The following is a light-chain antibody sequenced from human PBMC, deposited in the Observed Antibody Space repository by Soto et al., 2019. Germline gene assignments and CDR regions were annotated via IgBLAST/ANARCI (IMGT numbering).Light chain of an antibody. Sequence: QSALTQPASVSGSPGQSITISCTGPSSDVGGYNYVSWYQQHPGKAPKLMIYEVSNRPSGVSNRFSGSKSGNTASLTISGLQTEDEADYYCSSYTSSSTLEVFGTGTKLTVL. J-gene: IGLJ1*01. CDR1: SSDVGGYNY. CDR3: SSYTSSSTLEV. V-gene: IGLV2-14*01. CDR2: EVS.